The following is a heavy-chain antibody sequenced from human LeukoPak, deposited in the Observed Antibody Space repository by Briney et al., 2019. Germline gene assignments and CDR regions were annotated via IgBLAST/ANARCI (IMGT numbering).Heavy chain of an antibody. Sequence: SETLSLTCTVSGGSISSGGYYWSWIRQHPGKGLEWIGYIYYSGSTYYNPSLKSRVTISVDTSKNQFSLKLSSVTAADTAVYYCARFVEYCSSTSCYSHYYMDVWGKGTTVTVYS. D-gene: IGHD2-2*02. J-gene: IGHJ6*03. CDR1: GGSISSGGYY. V-gene: IGHV4-31*03. CDR2: IYYSGST. CDR3: ARFVEYCSSTSCYSHYYMDV.